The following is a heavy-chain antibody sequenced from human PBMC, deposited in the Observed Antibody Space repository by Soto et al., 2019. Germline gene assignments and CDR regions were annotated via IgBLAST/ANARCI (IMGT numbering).Heavy chain of an antibody. D-gene: IGHD2-15*01. CDR2: IIPIFGTA. J-gene: IGHJ4*02. CDR1: GGTFSSYA. Sequence: QVQLVQSGAEVKKPGSSVKVSCKASGGTFSSYAISWVRQAPGQGLEWMGGIIPIFGTANYAQKFQGRVTITADESXXTXYXXLSSLRSEDTAVYYCARQLGYCSGGSCYASRGFDYWGQGTLVTVSS. V-gene: IGHV1-69*12. CDR3: ARQLGYCSGGSCYASRGFDY.